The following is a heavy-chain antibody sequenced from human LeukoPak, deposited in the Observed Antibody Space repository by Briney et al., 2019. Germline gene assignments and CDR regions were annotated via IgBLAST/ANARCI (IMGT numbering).Heavy chain of an antibody. CDR2: INHDGTGT. J-gene: IGHJ4*02. CDR1: GW. CDR3: ASVFDS. Sequence: GGSLRLSCAASGWMHWVRQAPGKGLVWVSGINHDGTGTYYADSVKGRFIISRGNAKNTVYLQMNSLSAEDTAVYYCASVFDSWGQGFLVTVSS. V-gene: IGHV3-74*01.